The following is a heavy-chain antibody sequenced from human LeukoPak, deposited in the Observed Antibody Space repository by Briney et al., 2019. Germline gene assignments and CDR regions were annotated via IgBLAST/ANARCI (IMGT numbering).Heavy chain of an antibody. J-gene: IGHJ4*02. Sequence: ETLSLTCTVSDYSISSGYYWGWIRQPPGKGLEWVSGISPSGDITYYADSVKGRFTISRDNSKNTVYLQVNSLRAEDTAVFYCAKDRAWLQFWSWGQGTLVTVSS. V-gene: IGHV3-23*01. CDR3: AKDRAWLQFWS. CDR2: ISPSGDIT. D-gene: IGHD5-18*01. CDR1: DYSISSGYY.